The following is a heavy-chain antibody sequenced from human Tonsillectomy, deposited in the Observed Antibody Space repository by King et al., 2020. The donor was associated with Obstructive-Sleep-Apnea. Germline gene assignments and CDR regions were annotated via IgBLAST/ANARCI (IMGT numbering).Heavy chain of an antibody. CDR3: ARDFTMIMFGGVIVD. D-gene: IGHD3-16*02. Sequence: VQLVESGGGVVQPGRSLGLSCAASGFTFSSYAMHLVRQAPGKGLEWVAVISYDGSVKYHADSLKGRCTISRDNSKNTLYLQMNRLRAEDTAVYYCARDFTMIMFGGVIVDWGQGTLVTVSS. CDR1: GFTFSSYA. CDR2: ISYDGSVK. V-gene: IGHV3-30*04. J-gene: IGHJ4*02.